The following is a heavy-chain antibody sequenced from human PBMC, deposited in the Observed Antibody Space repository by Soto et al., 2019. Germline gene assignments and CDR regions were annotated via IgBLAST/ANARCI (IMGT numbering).Heavy chain of an antibody. CDR3: ARVPYGGNSGY. CDR2: INAGNGNT. D-gene: IGHD4-17*01. Sequence: GASVKVSCKASGYTFTIYAMHCVLQSPGQRLEWMGCINAGNGNTKYSQKFQGRVTITRDTSASTAYMELSSLRSEDTAVYYCARVPYGGNSGYWGQGTLVTVSS. J-gene: IGHJ4*02. CDR1: GYTFTIYA. V-gene: IGHV1-3*01.